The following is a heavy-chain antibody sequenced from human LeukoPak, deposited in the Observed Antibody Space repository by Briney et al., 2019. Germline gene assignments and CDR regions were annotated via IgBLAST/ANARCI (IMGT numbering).Heavy chain of an antibody. V-gene: IGHV3-23*01. CDR2: LSGSGGST. D-gene: IGHD3/OR15-3a*01. CDR1: GFTFNSYA. J-gene: IGHJ4*02. Sequence: GGSLRLSCAASGFTFNSYAMSWVRQAPGKGLKWVSGLSGSGGSTYYADSVKGRFTIFRDNSKNTLYLQMNSLRAEDTALYYCANSWTVYFRGVNYWGQGTLVTVSS. CDR3: ANSWTVYFRGVNY.